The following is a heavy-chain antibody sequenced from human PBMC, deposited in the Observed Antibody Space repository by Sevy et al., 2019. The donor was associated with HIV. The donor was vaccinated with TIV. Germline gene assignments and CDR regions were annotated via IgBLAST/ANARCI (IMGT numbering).Heavy chain of an antibody. J-gene: IGHJ5*02. CDR2: ISYTGDT. D-gene: IGHD5-12*01. CDR3: ARAPPVRSGDDSLNWFDP. V-gene: IGHV4-59*01. CDR1: YGSIIGYH. Sequence: SETLSLTCTDSYGSIIGYHWSWIRQPPGKTLEYVGYISYTGDTNSNPSLNSRVTMSVDTSKNQFSLKVTSVTAADTAVYYCARAPPVRSGDDSLNWFDPWGQGTLVTVSS.